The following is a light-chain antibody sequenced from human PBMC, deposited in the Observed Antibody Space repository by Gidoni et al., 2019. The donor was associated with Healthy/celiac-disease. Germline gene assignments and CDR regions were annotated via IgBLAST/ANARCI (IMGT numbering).Light chain of an antibody. J-gene: IGKJ4*01. CDR1: QSVSSY. CDR2: DAS. CDR3: QQRSNWPPLT. V-gene: IGKV3-11*01. Sequence: DILLTQPPDTLSLSPGERATLSCRASQSVSSYFSWYQQKPGQAPRLLIYDASNRATGIPARFSGSGSGTDFTLTISSLEPEDFAVYYCQQRSNWPPLTFGGGTKVEIK.